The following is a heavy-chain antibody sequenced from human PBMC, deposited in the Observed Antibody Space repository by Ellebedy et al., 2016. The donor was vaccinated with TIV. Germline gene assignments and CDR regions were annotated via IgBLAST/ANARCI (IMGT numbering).Heavy chain of an antibody. Sequence: ASVKVSCXASGYTFTSYDINWVRQATGQGLEWMGWMNPNSGNTGYAQKFQGRVTMTRNTSISTAYMELSSLRSEDTAVYYCARVRTDEKGIAAAGLDYWGQGTLVTVSS. CDR3: ARVRTDEKGIAAAGLDY. CDR2: MNPNSGNT. CDR1: GYTFTSYD. V-gene: IGHV1-8*01. D-gene: IGHD6-13*01. J-gene: IGHJ4*02.